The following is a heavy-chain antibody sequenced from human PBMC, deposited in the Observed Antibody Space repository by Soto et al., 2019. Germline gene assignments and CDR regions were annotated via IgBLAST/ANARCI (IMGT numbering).Heavy chain of an antibody. CDR3: ARGPETTMGTFDI. J-gene: IGHJ3*02. CDR1: GDSVSSNSAA. D-gene: IGHD5-18*01. CDR2: TYYRSKWYS. V-gene: IGHV6-1*01. Sequence: SQTLSRTCAISGDSVSSNSAAWNWIRQSPSRGLEWLGRTYYRSKWYSSYAVSVKSRITINPDTSKNQFSLQLNSVTPEDTAVYYCARGPETTMGTFDIWGQGTVVTVSS.